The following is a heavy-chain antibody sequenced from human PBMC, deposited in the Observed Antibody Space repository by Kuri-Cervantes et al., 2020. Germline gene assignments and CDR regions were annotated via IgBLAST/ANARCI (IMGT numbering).Heavy chain of an antibody. CDR2: ISIYNGHT. V-gene: IGHV1-18*01. Sequence: ASVKVSCKASGYAFINHGITWVRQAPGQGLEWMGWISIYNGHTNYAQKFQDRVTMTTDTSTSTACMELTSLTSDDTAVYYCAKVAQAYFDYWGQGTLVTVSS. CDR3: AKVAQAYFDY. J-gene: IGHJ4*02. CDR1: GYAFINHG.